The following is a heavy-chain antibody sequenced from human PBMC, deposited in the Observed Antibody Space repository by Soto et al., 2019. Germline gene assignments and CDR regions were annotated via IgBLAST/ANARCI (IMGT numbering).Heavy chain of an antibody. CDR3: XXXXXXCXGXXXXXFDP. V-gene: IGHV1-69*12. CDR2: IIPIFGTA. Sequence: QVQLVQSGAEVKKPGSSVKVSCKASGGTFSSXAIXXXRQAXXQGLEWMXGIIPIFGTANYAQKFQGRVTITADESTXXXXXXXXXXXXXXXXXXXXXXXXXXCXGXXXXXFDPWGQGTLVTVSS. CDR1: GGTFSSXA. J-gene: IGHJ5*02. D-gene: IGHD2-21*02.